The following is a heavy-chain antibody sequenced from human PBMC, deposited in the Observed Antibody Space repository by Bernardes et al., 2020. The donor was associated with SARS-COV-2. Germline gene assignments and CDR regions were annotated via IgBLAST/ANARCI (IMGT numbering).Heavy chain of an antibody. CDR1: GGSIGSNNW. V-gene: IGHV4-4*02. Sequence: SETLSLTCAVSGGSIGSNNWWTWVRQPPGKGLEWIGEIYHSGATYYNPSLESRVTISVDMSKNLFSLTLTSVTAADTAVYYCARDASVSSRGYFDSWGRGTL. D-gene: IGHD2-15*01. J-gene: IGHJ4*02. CDR2: IYHSGAT. CDR3: ARDASVSSRGYFDS.